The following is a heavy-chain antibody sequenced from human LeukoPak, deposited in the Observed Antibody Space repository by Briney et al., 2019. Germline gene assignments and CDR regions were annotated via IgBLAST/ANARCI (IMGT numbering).Heavy chain of an antibody. J-gene: IGHJ4*02. Sequence: SETLSLTCAVYGGSFSGYYWSWIRQPPGKGLERIGEINHSGSTNYNPSLKSRVTISVDTSKNQFSLKLSSVTAADTAVYYCAREAPYYDSSGYYYFDYWGQGTLVTVSS. CDR1: GGSFSGYY. D-gene: IGHD3-22*01. CDR2: INHSGST. CDR3: AREAPYYDSSGYYYFDY. V-gene: IGHV4-34*01.